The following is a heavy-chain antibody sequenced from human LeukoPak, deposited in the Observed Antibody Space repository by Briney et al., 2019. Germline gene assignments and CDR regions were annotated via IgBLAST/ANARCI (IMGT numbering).Heavy chain of an antibody. CDR1: GYSISRGYY. V-gene: IGHV4-38-2*02. D-gene: IGHD3-22*01. Sequence: PSETLSLTCNVSGYSISRGYYWGWIRQPPGKGLEWIGSICYGGSTHYNPSLKSRVTISVDTSKNHFSLKLSSVTAADTAVYYCAREGSYYESRGYYRIPFDFWGQGTLVIVSS. CDR3: AREGSYYESRGYYRIPFDF. CDR2: ICYGGST. J-gene: IGHJ4*02.